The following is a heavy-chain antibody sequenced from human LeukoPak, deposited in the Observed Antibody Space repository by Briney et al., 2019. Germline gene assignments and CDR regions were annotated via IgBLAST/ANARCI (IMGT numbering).Heavy chain of an antibody. J-gene: IGHJ4*02. CDR2: ISSNGGST. D-gene: IGHD3-9*01. V-gene: IGHV3-64D*06. CDR1: GFTFSSYA. Sequence: GSLRLSCSASGFTFSSYAMHWVRQAPGKGLEYVSAISSNGGSTYYADSVKGRFTISRDNSKNTLYLQMSSLRAEDTAVYHCVKELLYYDILTGYYPGPTGDYWGQGTLVTVSS. CDR3: VKELLYYDILTGYYPGPTGDY.